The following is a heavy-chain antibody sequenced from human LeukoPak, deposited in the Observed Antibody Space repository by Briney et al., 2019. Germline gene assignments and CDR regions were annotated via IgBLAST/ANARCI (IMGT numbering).Heavy chain of an antibody. Sequence: GGSLRLSCAASGFTFSSYGMSWVRQAPGKGLEWVSTISASGGSTYYADSVKGRFTISRDNSKNTLYLQMNSLRAEDTAVYYCARAQYQKFGELLHYWGQGTLVTVSS. CDR1: GFTFSSYG. CDR2: ISASGGST. CDR3: ARAQYQKFGELLHY. V-gene: IGHV3-23*01. D-gene: IGHD3-10*01. J-gene: IGHJ4*02.